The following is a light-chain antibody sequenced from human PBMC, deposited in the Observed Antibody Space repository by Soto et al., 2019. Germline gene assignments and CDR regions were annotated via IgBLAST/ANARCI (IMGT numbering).Light chain of an antibody. J-gene: IGLJ1*01. CDR3: SSSTTSSTLV. CDR1: SSDVGGYNY. CDR2: EVS. Sequence: QSALTQPASVSGSPGQSITISCTGTSSDVGGYNYVSWYQQHPGKAPKLMIYEVSNLPSGVSNRFSGSKSGNTASLTISGLQAEDEADYYCSSSTTSSTLVFGTGTKVTVL. V-gene: IGLV2-14*01.